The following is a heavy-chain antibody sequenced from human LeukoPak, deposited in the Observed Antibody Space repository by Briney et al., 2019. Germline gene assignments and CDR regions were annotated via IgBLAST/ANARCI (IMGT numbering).Heavy chain of an antibody. CDR1: GGSISSGSYY. V-gene: IGHV4-61*02. Sequence: PSQTLSLTCTVSGGSISSGSYYWSWIRQPAGKGLEWIGRIYTSGSTNYNPSLKSRVTIPVDTSKNQFSLKLSSVTAADTAVYYCARGGGSYENDAFDIWGQGTMVTVSS. D-gene: IGHD1-26*01. J-gene: IGHJ3*02. CDR2: IYTSGST. CDR3: ARGGGSYENDAFDI.